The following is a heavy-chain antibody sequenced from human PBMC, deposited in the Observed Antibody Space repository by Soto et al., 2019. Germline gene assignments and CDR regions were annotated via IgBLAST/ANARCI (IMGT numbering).Heavy chain of an antibody. CDR1: GGSISSGGYS. CDR3: PRVWGGAFDI. V-gene: IGHV4-30-2*01. D-gene: IGHD3-10*01. J-gene: IGHJ3*02. CDR2: IYHSGST. Sequence: PSETLSLTCAVSGGSISSGGYSWSWIRQPPGKGLEWIVYIYHSGSTYYNPSLKSRVTISVDRSKNQFSLKLSSVTAADTAVYYRPRVWGGAFDIWGQGTMVTVSS.